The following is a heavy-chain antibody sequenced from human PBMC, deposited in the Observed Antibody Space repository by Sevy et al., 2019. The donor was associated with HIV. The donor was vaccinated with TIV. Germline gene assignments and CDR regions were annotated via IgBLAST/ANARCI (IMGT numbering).Heavy chain of an antibody. CDR3: ARGPDCGGDCDIGFYYPLDV. V-gene: IGHV3-48*02. CDR2: ISGNSAAI. D-gene: IGHD2-21*02. J-gene: IGHJ6*02. CDR1: GFPFSNFA. Sequence: GGSLRLSCAASGFPFSNFAMSWVRQAPGKGLEWISYISGNSAAIYYADSVKGRFTVSRDNDNDALYLQLNSLRYDDTALYYCARGPDCGGDCDIGFYYPLDVWGQGTTVTVSS.